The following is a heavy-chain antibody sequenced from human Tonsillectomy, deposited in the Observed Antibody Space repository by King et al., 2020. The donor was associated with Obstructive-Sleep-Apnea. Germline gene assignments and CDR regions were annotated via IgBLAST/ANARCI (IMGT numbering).Heavy chain of an antibody. CDR3: ARDPENYYDSSGYPAPNWYFDL. Sequence: QLVQSGAEVKKPGSSVKVSRKASGGTFSSYAISWVRQAPGQGLEWMGGIIPILGIANYAQKFQGRVTITADKSTSTAYMELSSLRSEDTAVYYCARDPENYYDSSGYPAPNWYFDLWGRGTLVTVSS. CDR2: IIPILGIA. J-gene: IGHJ2*01. D-gene: IGHD3-22*01. V-gene: IGHV1-69*10. CDR1: GGTFSSYA.